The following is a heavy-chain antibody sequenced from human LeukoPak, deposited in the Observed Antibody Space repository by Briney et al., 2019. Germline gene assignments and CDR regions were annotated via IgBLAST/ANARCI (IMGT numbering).Heavy chain of an antibody. CDR3: AAVAGTLPGAFDI. CDR1: GGTFSSYA. J-gene: IGHJ3*02. CDR2: IIPIFGTA. D-gene: IGHD6-19*01. Sequence: SVKVSCKASGGTFSSYAISWVRQAPGQGLEWMGGIIPIFGTANYAQKFQGRVTITADESTSTAYMELSSLRSEDTAVYYCAAVAGTLPGAFDIWGQGTMVTVSS. V-gene: IGHV1-69*13.